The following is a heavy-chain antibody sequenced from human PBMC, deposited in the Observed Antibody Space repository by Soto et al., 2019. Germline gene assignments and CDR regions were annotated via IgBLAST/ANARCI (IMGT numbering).Heavy chain of an antibody. Sequence: GGSLRLSCAASGLHFSSYAMSWVRPAPGKGLEWVSAISGSGGSTYYADSVKGQFTISRDNSKNTLYLQMNSLRAEDTAVYYCAKSAGSSGWYGYYFDYWGQGTLVTVSS. CDR3: AKSAGSSGWYGYYFDY. CDR1: GLHFSSYA. CDR2: ISGSGGST. V-gene: IGHV3-23*01. J-gene: IGHJ4*02. D-gene: IGHD6-19*01.